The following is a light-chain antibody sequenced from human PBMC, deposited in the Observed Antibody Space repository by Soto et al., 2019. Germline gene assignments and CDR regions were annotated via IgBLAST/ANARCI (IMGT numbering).Light chain of an antibody. CDR3: TSYAGTYSFFYV. CDR1: SSDVGSYNY. CDR2: EVS. V-gene: IGLV2-8*01. Sequence: QSALTQPPSASGSPGQSVTISCTGTSSDVGSYNYVSWYQQLPGKAPKLIIYEVSKRPSGVPDRFSGSKSGNTASLTVSGLQDEDEADYYCTSYAGTYSFFYVFGPGTKLTVL. J-gene: IGLJ1*01.